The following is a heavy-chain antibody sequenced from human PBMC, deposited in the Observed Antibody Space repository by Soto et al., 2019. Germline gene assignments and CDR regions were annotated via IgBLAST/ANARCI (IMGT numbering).Heavy chain of an antibody. D-gene: IGHD3-10*01. J-gene: IGHJ6*02. CDR3: ARASGYYGSGSYSTLYYYYGMDV. CDR2: IYYSGST. V-gene: IGHV4-31*03. CDR1: GGSISSGGYY. Sequence: QVQLQESGPGLVKPSQTLSLTCTVSGGSISSGGYYWSWIRQHPGKGLEWIGYIYYSGSTYYNPSLKSRVTISVDTSKNQFSLKLSSVTAADTAVYYCARASGYYGSGSYSTLYYYYGMDVWGQGTTVTVSS.